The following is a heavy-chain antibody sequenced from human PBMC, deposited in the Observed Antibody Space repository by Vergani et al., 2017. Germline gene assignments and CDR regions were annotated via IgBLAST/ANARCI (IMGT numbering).Heavy chain of an antibody. J-gene: IGHJ4*02. Sequence: QVKLQESGPGLLKPSQTLSLTCTVSGESFRSGSHYWSWIRQPAGKVPKWIGHIHTGGSTDLNPSFKSRVSISVDTSKSQFSLKLNSVTCADTAVYYCARSRTYCTSGSCPAIWGQGTLVTVSS. CDR2: IHTGGST. V-gene: IGHV4-61*02. CDR3: ARSRTYCTSGSCPAI. CDR1: GESFRSGSHY. D-gene: IGHD2-15*01.